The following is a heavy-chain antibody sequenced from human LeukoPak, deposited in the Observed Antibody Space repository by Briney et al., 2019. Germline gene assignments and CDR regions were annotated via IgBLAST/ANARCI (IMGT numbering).Heavy chain of an antibody. D-gene: IGHD4-17*01. CDR1: GFTFTSSA. CDR2: IVVGSGNT. CDR3: AANPVTTGFDY. J-gene: IGHJ4*02. Sequence: GASVKVSCKASGFTFTSSAVQWVRQARGQRREWIGWIVVGSGNTNYAQKFQERVTITRDMSTSTAYMELSSLRSEDTAVYYCAANPVTTGFDYWGQGTLVTVSS. V-gene: IGHV1-58*01.